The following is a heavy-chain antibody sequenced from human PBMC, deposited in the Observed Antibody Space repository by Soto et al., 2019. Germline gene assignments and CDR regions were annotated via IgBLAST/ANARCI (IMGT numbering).Heavy chain of an antibody. CDR3: ARTRSAWSDFHYYSLDV. D-gene: IGHD1-26*01. CDR2: ISYDSTKT. J-gene: IGHJ6*02. V-gene: IGHV3-30*03. CDR1: GFTFNSYG. Sequence: QPVGSLRLSCAASGFTFNSYGMHWVRQGPGNGLEWVAFISYDSTKTYYADSVKGRFTISRDNSNSALYVQMNSLTGEDTAVYYCARTRSAWSDFHYYSLDVWGQGTTVTVSS.